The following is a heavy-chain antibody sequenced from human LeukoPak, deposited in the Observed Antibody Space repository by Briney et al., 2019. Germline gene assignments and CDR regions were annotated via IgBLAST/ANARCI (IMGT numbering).Heavy chain of an antibody. D-gene: IGHD2-2*02. V-gene: IGHV3-23*01. CDR1: GFTFSSYA. CDR2: ISGSGGST. CDR3: AKDSVPLVPAAIDWFDP. J-gene: IGHJ5*02. Sequence: GGSLRLSCAASGFTFSSYAMSWVRQAPGKGLEWVSAISGSGGSTYYADSVKGRFTISRDNSKNTLYLQMNSLRAEDTAVYYCAKDSVPLVPAAIDWFDPWGQGTLVTVPS.